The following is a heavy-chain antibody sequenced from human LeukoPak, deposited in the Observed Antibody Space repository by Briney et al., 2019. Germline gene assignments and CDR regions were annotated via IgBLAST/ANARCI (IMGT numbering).Heavy chain of an antibody. CDR2: IGTSSNTI. J-gene: IGHJ4*02. Sequence: GGSLRLSCAASGFTFSSYGMNWVRQAPGKGLEWVSYIGTSSNTIYYADSVKGRFTISRDNAKNSLYLQMNSLRDEDTAVYYCARHDYGGNSAYFWGQGTLVTVSS. V-gene: IGHV3-48*02. CDR3: ARHDYGGNSAYF. CDR1: GFTFSSYG. D-gene: IGHD4-23*01.